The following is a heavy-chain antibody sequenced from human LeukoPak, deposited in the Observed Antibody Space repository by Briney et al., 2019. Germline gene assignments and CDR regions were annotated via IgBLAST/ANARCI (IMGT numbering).Heavy chain of an antibody. D-gene: IGHD4/OR15-4a*01. Sequence: SETLSLTCSVLGGAISYYYWSGIPKSPGKGLEGIGYVYNSGTTNYHRSLKSRVTISVDTSKNQFSLQLRSVTAADTAVYYCAREDPQTRVPEGMDVWGQGTTVTVSS. CDR3: AREDPQTRVPEGMDV. CDR1: GGAISYYY. CDR2: VYNSGTT. J-gene: IGHJ6*02. V-gene: IGHV4-59*13.